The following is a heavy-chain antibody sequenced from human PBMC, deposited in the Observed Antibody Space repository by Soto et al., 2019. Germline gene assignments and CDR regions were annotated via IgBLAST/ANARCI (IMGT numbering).Heavy chain of an antibody. CDR1: GYTFTGYY. D-gene: IGHD6-6*01. V-gene: IGHV1-2*04. J-gene: IGHJ6*02. Sequence: ASVKVSCKASGYTFTGYYMHWVRQAPGQGLEWMGWINPNSGGTNYAQKFQGWVTMTRDTSISTAYMELSRLRSDDTAVYYCARAARPYYYYYCMDVWGQGTTVTVSS. CDR2: INPNSGGT. CDR3: ARAARPYYYYYCMDV.